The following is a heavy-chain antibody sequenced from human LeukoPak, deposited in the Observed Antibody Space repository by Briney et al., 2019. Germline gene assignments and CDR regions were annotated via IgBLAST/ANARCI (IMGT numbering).Heavy chain of an antibody. Sequence: SETLSLTCAVYGGSFSGYYWSWIRQPPGKGLEWIGEINHSGSTNYNPSLKSRVTISVDTSKNQFSLKLSSVTAADTAVYYCANARRRSSIAAAGPPGGWFDPWGQGNLVTVSS. CDR1: GGSFSGYY. CDR3: ANARRRSSIAAAGPPGGWFDP. V-gene: IGHV4-34*01. D-gene: IGHD6-13*01. J-gene: IGHJ5*02. CDR2: INHSGST.